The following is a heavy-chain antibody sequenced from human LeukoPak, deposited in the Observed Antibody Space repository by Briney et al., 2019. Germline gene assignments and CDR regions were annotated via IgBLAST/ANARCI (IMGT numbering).Heavy chain of an antibody. CDR2: ISSSGSTI. D-gene: IGHD5-24*01. CDR3: ARVLLADGYKEMAVVGYFDY. Sequence: GGSLRLSCAASGFTFSSYEMNWVRQAPGKGLEWVSCISSSGSTIYYADSVKGRFTISRDNAKNSLYLQMNSLGAEDTAVYYCARVLLADGYKEMAVVGYFDYWGQGTLVTVSS. J-gene: IGHJ4*02. V-gene: IGHV3-48*03. CDR1: GFTFSSYE.